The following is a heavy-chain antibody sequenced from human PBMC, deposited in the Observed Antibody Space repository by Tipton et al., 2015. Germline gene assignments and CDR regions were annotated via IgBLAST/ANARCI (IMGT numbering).Heavy chain of an antibody. CDR2: ISHGGNT. J-gene: IGHJ4*02. Sequence: TLSLTCAVSAYSISTDYYWVWIRQPPGKGLEWIGTISHGGNTFYNPSLESRVTISVHTSKNQFSLKLISVAAADTAVYHCARDSFGYYSFDSWGPGTLVTVSS. CDR3: ARDSFGYYSFDS. CDR1: AYSISTDYY. D-gene: IGHD3-22*01. V-gene: IGHV4-38-2*01.